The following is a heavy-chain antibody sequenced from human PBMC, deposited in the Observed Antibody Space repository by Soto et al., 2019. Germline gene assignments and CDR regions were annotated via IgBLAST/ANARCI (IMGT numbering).Heavy chain of an antibody. V-gene: IGHV3-53*04. CDR2: LHSGGDT. D-gene: IGHD3-10*01. J-gene: IGHJ6*02. Sequence: EVQLVESGGGLVQPGGSLRLSCVASGIPVSSNYMTWVRQAPGKGLEWVSVLHSGGDTYYANSVKGRFTISRHDSTNSMLLQLHSLTAEDTAVYYCARVGPYSYASRMDGWGQGTTVTVAS. CDR1: GIPVSSNY. CDR3: ARVGPYSYASRMDG.